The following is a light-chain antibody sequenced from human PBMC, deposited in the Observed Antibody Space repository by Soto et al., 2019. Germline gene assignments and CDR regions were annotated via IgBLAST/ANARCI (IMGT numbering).Light chain of an antibody. CDR2: YDS. J-gene: IGLJ3*02. V-gene: IGLV3-21*03. CDR1: RIGTNA. CDR3: LLWDSSIDQGV. Sequence: SYELTQPPSVSVAPEKTATITCGGDRIGTNAVHWYQQKPGQAPLLVVYYDSDRPSGIPERISGSTSGNTDTLTISRVEAGDEADYYCLLWDSSIDQGVFVGGTKLTVL.